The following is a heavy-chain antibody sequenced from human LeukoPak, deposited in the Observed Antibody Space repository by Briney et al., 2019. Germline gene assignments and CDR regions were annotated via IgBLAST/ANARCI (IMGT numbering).Heavy chain of an antibody. D-gene: IGHD5-18*01. Sequence: SETLSLTCTVSGGSISSYYWSWIRQPPGKGLEWIGYIYYSGSTNYNPSLKSRVTISVDTSKNQFSLKLSSVTAADTAVYYCARDRIHTARGYYYYCGMDVWGQGTTVTVSS. CDR2: IYYSGST. CDR1: GGSISSYY. V-gene: IGHV4-59*01. CDR3: ARDRIHTARGYYYYCGMDV. J-gene: IGHJ6*02.